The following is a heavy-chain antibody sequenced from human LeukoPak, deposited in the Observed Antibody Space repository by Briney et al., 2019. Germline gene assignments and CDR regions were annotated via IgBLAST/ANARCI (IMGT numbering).Heavy chain of an antibody. J-gene: IGHJ4*02. CDR2: ISGSGGST. D-gene: IGHD2-2*01. CDR3: AKAPIGQLLPFDY. V-gene: IGHV3-23*01. CDR1: GFTFSSHA. Sequence: PGGSLRLSCAASGFTFSSHAMSWVRQAPGKGLEWVSAISGSGGSTYYADSVKGRFTISRDNSKNTLYLQMNSLRAEDTAVYYCAKAPIGQLLPFDYWGQGTLVTVSS.